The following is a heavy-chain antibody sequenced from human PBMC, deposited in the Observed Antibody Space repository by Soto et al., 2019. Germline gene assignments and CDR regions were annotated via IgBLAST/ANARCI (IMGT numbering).Heavy chain of an antibody. Sequence: GESLKISCKASGYSFTTYWIGWVRQMPVKVLEWMGIIFPRDSDTRYSPPFQGQVTISADKSINTAYLQWSSLTASDTAMYYCARSYYESSGYYYDMDYWGQGTLVTVSS. J-gene: IGHJ4*02. V-gene: IGHV5-51*01. CDR3: ARSYYESSGYYYDMDY. CDR1: GYSFTTYW. D-gene: IGHD3-22*01. CDR2: IFPRDSDT.